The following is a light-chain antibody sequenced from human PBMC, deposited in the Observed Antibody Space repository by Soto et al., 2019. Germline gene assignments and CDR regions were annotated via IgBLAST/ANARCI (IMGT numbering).Light chain of an antibody. V-gene: IGKV3-15*01. Sequence: EIVMTQSPATLSVSPGERATLSCRASQSVSSNLAWYQQKPGQAPRLLIYGASTRATGIPARFSGSESGTEFTLTITSLQSEDFAVYYCQQYNNWPLTFGGGTKVDI. CDR3: QQYNNWPLT. CDR2: GAS. CDR1: QSVSSN. J-gene: IGKJ4*01.